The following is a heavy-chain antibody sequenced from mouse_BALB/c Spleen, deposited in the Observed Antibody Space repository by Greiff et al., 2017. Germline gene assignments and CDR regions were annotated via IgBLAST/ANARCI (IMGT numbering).Heavy chain of an antibody. Sequence: EVMLVESGGGLVKPGGSLKLSCAASGFTFSSYAMSWVRQTPEKRLEWVATISSGGSYTYYPDSVKGRFTISRDNAKNTLYLQMSSLRSEDTAMYYCASLYYGNGWFAYWGQGTLVTVSA. CDR3: ASLYYGNGWFAY. V-gene: IGHV5-9-1*01. CDR1: GFTFSSYA. CDR2: ISSGGSYT. D-gene: IGHD2-1*01. J-gene: IGHJ3*01.